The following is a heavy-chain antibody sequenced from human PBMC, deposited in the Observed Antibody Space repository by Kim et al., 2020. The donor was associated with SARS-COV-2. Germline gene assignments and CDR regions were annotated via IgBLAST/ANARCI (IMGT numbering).Heavy chain of an antibody. Sequence: SETLSLTCAVSGGSISSSNWWSWVRQPPGKGLEWIGEIYHSGSTNYNPSLKSRVTISVDKSKNQFSLKLSSVTAADTAVYYCARMRYCSGGSCYYGMDVWGQGTTVTVSS. V-gene: IGHV4-4*02. CDR2: IYHSGST. D-gene: IGHD2-15*01. J-gene: IGHJ6*02. CDR1: GGSISSSNW. CDR3: ARMRYCSGGSCYYGMDV.